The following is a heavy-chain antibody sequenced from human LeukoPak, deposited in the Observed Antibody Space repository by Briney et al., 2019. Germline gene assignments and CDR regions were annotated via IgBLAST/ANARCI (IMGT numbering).Heavy chain of an antibody. Sequence: SQTLSLTCTVSGGSISSGGYYWSWIRQHPGKGLEWIGNSYYSGSTYDNPSLRSRVTISDDTSKNQFSLKLSSVTAADTAVYYCARVPDGYNLYFDYWGQGTLVTASS. CDR3: ARVPDGYNLYFDY. D-gene: IGHD5-24*01. CDR2: SYYSGST. V-gene: IGHV4-31*03. J-gene: IGHJ4*02. CDR1: GGSISSGGYY.